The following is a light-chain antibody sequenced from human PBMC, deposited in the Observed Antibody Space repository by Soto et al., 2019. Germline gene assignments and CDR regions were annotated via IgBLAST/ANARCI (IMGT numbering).Light chain of an antibody. CDR3: QKYFGVPWT. CDR2: GAS. V-gene: IGKV3-20*01. J-gene: IGKJ1*01. Sequence: EIVLTQSPGTLSLSPGERATLSCRASQSVSSSYLAWYQQKPGQAPRLLIYGASSRATGIPDRFSGSGSGTDFTLTISRLESEDFAVYYCQKYFGVPWTIGQGTKVEI. CDR1: QSVSSSY.